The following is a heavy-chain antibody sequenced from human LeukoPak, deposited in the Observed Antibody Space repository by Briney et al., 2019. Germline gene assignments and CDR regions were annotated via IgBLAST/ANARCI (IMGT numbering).Heavy chain of an antibody. Sequence: ASVKVSCKASGYTFTSYAMHWVRQAPGQRLEWMGWINAGNGNTKYSQEFQGRVTITRDTSASTAYMELSSLRSEDMAVYYCARDSYSGYDRLLNWGQGTLVTVSS. CDR3: ARDSYSGYDRLLN. V-gene: IGHV1-3*03. CDR2: INAGNGNT. CDR1: GYTFTSYA. J-gene: IGHJ4*02. D-gene: IGHD5-12*01.